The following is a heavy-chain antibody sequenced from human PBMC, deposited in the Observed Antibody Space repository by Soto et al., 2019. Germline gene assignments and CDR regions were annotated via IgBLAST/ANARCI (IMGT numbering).Heavy chain of an antibody. D-gene: IGHD5-18*01. CDR1: GYTFTSYA. V-gene: IGHV1-3*01. Sequence: ASVKVSCKASGYTFTSYAMHWVRQAPGQRLEWMGWINAGNGDTKFSEKFQGRVTIIRDTSATTAYMELSSLRSEDTAVYYCARDQRYSYGHFDYWGRGTLVTVSS. CDR2: INAGNGDT. CDR3: ARDQRYSYGHFDY. J-gene: IGHJ4*02.